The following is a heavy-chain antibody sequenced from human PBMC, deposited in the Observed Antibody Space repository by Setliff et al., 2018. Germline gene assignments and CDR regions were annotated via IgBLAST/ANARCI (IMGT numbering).Heavy chain of an antibody. V-gene: IGHV3-48*01. CDR3: ARDLDGGNGHDL. J-gene: IGHJ5*02. CDR1: GFTFSRYS. CDR2: ISASSSTI. Sequence: GSLSLSCAASGFTFSRYSMNWVRQGPGKGLEWVSYISASSSTIYYSGSVKGRFTISRDNAKNSLFLQMNGLRADDTAVYYCARDLDGGNGHDLWGRGTLVTVSS. D-gene: IGHD2-15*01.